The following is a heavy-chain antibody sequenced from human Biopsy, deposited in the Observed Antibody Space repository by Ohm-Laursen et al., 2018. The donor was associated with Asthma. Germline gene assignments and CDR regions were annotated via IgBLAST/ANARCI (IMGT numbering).Heavy chain of an antibody. CDR3: ARGDSSGWSHYYFDY. CDR1: GFTVSRDH. CDR2: IYSGGTS. V-gene: IGHV3-53*01. D-gene: IGHD6-19*01. J-gene: IGHJ4*02. Sequence: SLRLSCTASGFTVSRDHMFWVRQAPGKGQEWVSVIYSGGTSHTADPVRGRFTISRDFSKNTLHLQMHSLRVEDTAVYYCARGDSSGWSHYYFDYWGQGTLVTVSS.